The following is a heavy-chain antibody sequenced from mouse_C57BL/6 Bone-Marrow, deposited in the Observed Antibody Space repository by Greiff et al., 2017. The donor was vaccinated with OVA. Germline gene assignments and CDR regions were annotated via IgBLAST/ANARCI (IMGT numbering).Heavy chain of an antibody. CDR1: GFNIKDDY. CDR2: LDPENGDT. D-gene: IGHD3-3*01. J-gene: IGHJ2*01. Sequence: EVQLQQSGAELVRPGASVKLSCTASGFNIKDDYMHWVKQRPEQGLEWIGWLDPENGDTEYASKFQGKATITADTSSNTAYLQLSSLTSEDTAVYYCTRGLFGYWGQGTTLTVSS. V-gene: IGHV14-4*01. CDR3: TRGLFGY.